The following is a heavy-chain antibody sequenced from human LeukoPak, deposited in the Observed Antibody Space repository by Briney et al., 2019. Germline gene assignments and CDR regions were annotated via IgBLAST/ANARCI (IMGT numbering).Heavy chain of an antibody. Sequence: SETLSLTCAVYGGSFSGYYWSWIRLPPGKGLEWTGEINHSGSTNYNPSLKSRVTISVDTSKNQFSLKLSSVTAADTAVYYCARALRYFDWLLKEFDYWGQGTLVTVSS. CDR3: ARALRYFDWLLKEFDY. V-gene: IGHV4-34*01. CDR2: INHSGST. CDR1: GGSFSGYY. D-gene: IGHD3-9*01. J-gene: IGHJ4*02.